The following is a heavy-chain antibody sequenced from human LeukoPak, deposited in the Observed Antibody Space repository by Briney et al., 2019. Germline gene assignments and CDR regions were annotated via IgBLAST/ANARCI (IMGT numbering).Heavy chain of an antibody. Sequence: SETLSLTCAVYGGSFSGYYWSWIRQPPGKGLEWIGEINHSGSTNYNPSLKSRVTISVDTSKNQFSLKLSSVTAADTAVYYCASVPLEFGELSRYYYGMDVWGQGTTVTASS. J-gene: IGHJ6*02. CDR3: ASVPLEFGELSRYYYGMDV. CDR1: GGSFSGYY. D-gene: IGHD3-10*01. CDR2: INHSGST. V-gene: IGHV4-34*01.